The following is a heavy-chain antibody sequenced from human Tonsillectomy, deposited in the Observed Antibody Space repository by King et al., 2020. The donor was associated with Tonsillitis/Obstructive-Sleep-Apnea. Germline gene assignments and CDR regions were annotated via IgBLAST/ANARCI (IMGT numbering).Heavy chain of an antibody. Sequence: QLVQSGAEVKRPGASVRVSCKASGYTFTSYGISWVRQAPGQGLEWMGLISPYNGDTNFAQKLQGRVTMTTGTSTSTAYMELRSLRSDDTAVYYCARDSMSHYYDSSGYYTFDYWGQGTLVTVSS. D-gene: IGHD3-22*01. J-gene: IGHJ4*02. CDR2: ISPYNGDT. CDR3: ARDSMSHYYDSSGYYTFDY. CDR1: GYTFTSYG. V-gene: IGHV1-18*01.